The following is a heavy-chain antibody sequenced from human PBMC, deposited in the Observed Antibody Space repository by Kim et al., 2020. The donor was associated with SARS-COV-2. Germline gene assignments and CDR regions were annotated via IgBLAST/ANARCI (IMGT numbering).Heavy chain of an antibody. J-gene: IGHJ2*01. Sequence: GGSLRLSCAASGFSFSSYGLHWVRQAPGKGLEWVAYISYDARDKFYADSVKGRFTISRDNSKNTLYLQTNSLRVEDTAVFYCARGPVDPKDGWYFELWGR. V-gene: IGHV3-33*01. CDR3: ARGPVDPKDGWYFEL. CDR2: ISYDARDK. CDR1: GFSFSSYG. D-gene: IGHD5-12*01.